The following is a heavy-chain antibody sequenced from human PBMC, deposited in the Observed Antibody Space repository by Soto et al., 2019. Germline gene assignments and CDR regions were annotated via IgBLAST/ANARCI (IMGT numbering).Heavy chain of an antibody. CDR1: GYTFTSHD. D-gene: IGHD4-17*01. CDR3: ARWDYAYYARFDY. V-gene: IGHV1-8*01. J-gene: IGHJ4*02. Sequence: HVQLVQSGAEVKKSGASVKVSCKASGYTFTSHDINWVRQATGQGLEWMGWMNPNSGNTGYAQKFQGRVTMTRNTSISTAYMELSSLRSEDTAVYYCARWDYAYYARFDYWGQGTLVTVSS. CDR2: MNPNSGNT.